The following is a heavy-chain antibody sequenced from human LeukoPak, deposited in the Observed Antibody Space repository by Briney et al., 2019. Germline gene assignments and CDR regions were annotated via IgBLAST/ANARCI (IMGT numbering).Heavy chain of an antibody. CDR1: GGTFSSYA. V-gene: IGHV1-24*01. D-gene: IGHD6-19*01. J-gene: IGHJ4*02. Sequence: ASVKVSCKASGGTFSSYAISWVRQAPGKGLEWMGGFDPEDGETIYAQKFQGRVTMTEDTSTDTAYMELSSLRSEDTAVYYCATLLVAGIGEYYFDYWGQGTLVTVAS. CDR2: FDPEDGET. CDR3: ATLLVAGIGEYYFDY.